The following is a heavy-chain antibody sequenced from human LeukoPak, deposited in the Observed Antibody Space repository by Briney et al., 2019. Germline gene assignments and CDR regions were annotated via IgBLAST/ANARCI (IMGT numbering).Heavy chain of an antibody. Sequence: SETLSLTCTVSGGSISSGGYYWSWIRQHPGKGLEWIGYIYYSGSTYYNPFLKSRVTISVDTSKYQFSLKLSSVTAADTAVYYCARDVGPYYDSSGYPGIWGQGTLVTVSS. CDR2: IYYSGST. CDR3: ARDVGPYYDSSGYPGI. V-gene: IGHV4-31*03. CDR1: GGSISSGGYY. J-gene: IGHJ4*02. D-gene: IGHD3-22*01.